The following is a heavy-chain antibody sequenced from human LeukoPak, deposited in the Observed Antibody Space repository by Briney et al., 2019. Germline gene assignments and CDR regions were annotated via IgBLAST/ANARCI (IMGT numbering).Heavy chain of an antibody. CDR1: RGSISIYY. CDR2: IYYSGST. D-gene: IGHD6-13*01. V-gene: IGHV4-59*01. J-gene: IGHJ4*02. CDR3: ARAAAGTGFDY. Sequence: PPETLCLTCTVPRGSISIYYGCWVRQPPGKGLWWVGHIYYSGSTNYNPSLKGRVTISVDTSKNQLSLKMSSVTAADTAVYYCARAAAGTGFDYWGQGTLVTVSS.